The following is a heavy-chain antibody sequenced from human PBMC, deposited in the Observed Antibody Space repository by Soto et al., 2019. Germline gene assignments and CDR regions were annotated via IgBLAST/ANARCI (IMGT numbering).Heavy chain of an antibody. CDR1: GFTLSSYA. J-gene: IGHJ4*02. CDR3: AKRSSGMLRGAAVDY. D-gene: IGHD3-10*01. CDR2: LSGSGGST. V-gene: IGHV3-23*01. Sequence: EVQLLESGGGLVQPGGSLRLSCAASGFTLSSYAMSWVRQAPGKGLEWVSSLSGSGGSTYYADSVKGRFTISRDNSKNTLYLQMHSLRTEDTAVYYSAKRSSGMLRGAAVDYWGQGTLVTVSS.